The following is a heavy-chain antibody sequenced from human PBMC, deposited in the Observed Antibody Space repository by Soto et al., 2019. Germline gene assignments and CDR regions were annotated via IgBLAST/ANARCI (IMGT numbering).Heavy chain of an antibody. CDR3: ARDLVLVPAAMLRDYYYYGMDV. J-gene: IGHJ6*02. CDR2: IWSDGSNK. V-gene: IGHV3-33*01. CDR1: GVVFGTDG. Sequence: GGSRIVWWGASGVVFGTDGWLVCRLGPGKWLYGVPVIWSDGSNKYYADSVKGRFTISRDNSKTTLYLQMNSLRAEDTAVYYSARDLVLVPAAMLRDYYYYGMDVWGQGTTVTVSS. D-gene: IGHD2-2*01.